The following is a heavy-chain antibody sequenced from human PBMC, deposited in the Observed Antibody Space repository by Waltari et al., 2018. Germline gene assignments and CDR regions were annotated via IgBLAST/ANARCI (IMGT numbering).Heavy chain of an antibody. D-gene: IGHD3-10*01. CDR1: GYSISSGYY. CDR3: ARHEVHEYFQH. Sequence: QVQLQESGPGLVKPSETLSLTCAVSGYSISSGYYWGWIRQPPGKGLEWIGSIYHSGSTYYNPSLKGRVTISVDTSKNQCSLKLSSVTAADTAVYYCARHEVHEYFQHWGQGTLVTVSS. V-gene: IGHV4-38-2*01. CDR2: IYHSGST. J-gene: IGHJ1*01.